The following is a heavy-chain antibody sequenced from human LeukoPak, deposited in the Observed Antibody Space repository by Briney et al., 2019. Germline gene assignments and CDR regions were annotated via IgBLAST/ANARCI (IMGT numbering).Heavy chain of an antibody. CDR2: IYYSGST. D-gene: IGHD6-6*01. CDR1: GGSISSSSYY. CDR3: AKDLESGYSSSSPDY. J-gene: IGHJ4*02. Sequence: SETLSLTCTVSGGSISSSSYYWGWIRQPPGKGLEWIGSIYYSGSTYYNPSLKSRVTISVDTSKNQFSLKLSSVTAADTAVYYCAKDLESGYSSSSPDYWGQGTLVTVSS. V-gene: IGHV4-39*07.